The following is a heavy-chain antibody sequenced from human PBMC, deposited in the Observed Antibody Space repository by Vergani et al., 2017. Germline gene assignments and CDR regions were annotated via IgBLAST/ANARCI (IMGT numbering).Heavy chain of an antibody. V-gene: IGHV3-23*04. Sequence: EVQLVESGGGLVKPGGSLRLSCAASGFTFSSYAMSWVRQAPGKGLEWVSAISGSGGSTYYADSVKGRFTISRDNSKNTLYLQMNSLRAEDTAVYYCAVSLKDYYGSGSYLDYWGQGTLVTVSS. CDR3: AVSLKDYYGSGSYLDY. D-gene: IGHD3-10*01. CDR1: GFTFSSYA. J-gene: IGHJ4*02. CDR2: ISGSGGST.